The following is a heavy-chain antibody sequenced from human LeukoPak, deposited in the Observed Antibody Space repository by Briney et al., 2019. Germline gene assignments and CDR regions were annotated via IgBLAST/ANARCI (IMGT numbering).Heavy chain of an antibody. V-gene: IGHV4-39*01. D-gene: IGHD6-13*01. CDR3: ARLYSSSWYYPSV. CDR2: MFYSGNS. CDR1: GGSINRSSYY. J-gene: IGHJ6*04. Sequence: SETLSLTCTVSGGSINRSSYYWAWIRQPPGKGLEWIGSMFYSGNSYYNPSLESRVTISVDTSTNQFSLNLNSVTAADTAVYYCARLYSSSWYYPSVWGKGTTVTVSS.